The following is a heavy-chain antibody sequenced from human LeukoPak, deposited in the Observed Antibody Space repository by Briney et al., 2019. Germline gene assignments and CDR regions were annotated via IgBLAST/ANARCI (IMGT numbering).Heavy chain of an antibody. Sequence: GASVKVSCKASGYTFTSYGISWVRQAPGQGLEWMGWISAYNGNTNYAQKLQGRVTMTTDTSTSTAYMELRSLRSDDTAVYYCARFTGGDGSGYHNWFDPWGQGTLVTISS. CDR1: GYTFTSYG. CDR3: ARFTGGDGSGYHNWFDP. J-gene: IGHJ5*02. V-gene: IGHV1-18*01. CDR2: ISAYNGNT. D-gene: IGHD3-22*01.